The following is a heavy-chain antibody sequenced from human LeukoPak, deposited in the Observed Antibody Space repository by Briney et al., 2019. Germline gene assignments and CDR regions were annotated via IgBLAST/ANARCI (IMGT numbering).Heavy chain of an antibody. V-gene: IGHV4-59*01. Sequence: SETLSLTCTVSGGSISSYYWSWIRQPPGKGLEWIGYIYYSGSTNYNPSLKSRVTISVDTSKNQFSLKLSSVTAADTAVYCCARGIYSGYDYGYWGQGTLVTVSS. CDR1: GGSISSYY. D-gene: IGHD5-12*01. J-gene: IGHJ4*02. CDR3: ARGIYSGYDYGY. CDR2: IYYSGST.